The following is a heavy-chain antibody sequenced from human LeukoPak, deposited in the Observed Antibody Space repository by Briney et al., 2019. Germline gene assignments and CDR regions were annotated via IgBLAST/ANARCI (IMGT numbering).Heavy chain of an antibody. V-gene: IGHV1-18*01. J-gene: IGHJ1*01. CDR3: ARDKAVTTELTQYFQH. Sequence: GASVKVSCKASGYTFTNYGVSWVRQAPGQGLEWMGWISAYNGYTNYAQKFQFRVTMTTDTSTSTAYMELRSLTSDDTAVCYCARDKAVTTELTQYFQHWGQGTLVTVSS. D-gene: IGHD4-11*01. CDR2: ISAYNGYT. CDR1: GYTFTNYG.